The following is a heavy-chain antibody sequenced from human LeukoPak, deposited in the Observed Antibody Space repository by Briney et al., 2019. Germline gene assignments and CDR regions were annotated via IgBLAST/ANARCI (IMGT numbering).Heavy chain of an antibody. V-gene: IGHV4-4*07. J-gene: IGHJ5*02. Sequence: SETLSLTCTVSGDSISRYYWSWIRQPAGKGLEWIGRIYNGGIITYNPSLKSRVTMSIDTSNNQFSLRLRFVTAADTAVYYCARDSGTTGEVKFDPWGQGTLVTVSS. D-gene: IGHD3-10*01. CDR3: ARDSGTTGEVKFDP. CDR1: GDSISRYY. CDR2: IYNGGII.